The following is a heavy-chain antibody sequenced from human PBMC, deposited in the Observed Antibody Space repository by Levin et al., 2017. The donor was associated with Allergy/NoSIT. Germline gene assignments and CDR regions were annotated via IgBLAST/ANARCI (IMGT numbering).Heavy chain of an antibody. V-gene: IGHV4-39*01. J-gene: IGHJ5*02. Sequence: SETLSLTCSVSYASISSSSFSWGWIRQPPGMGLEWIGTIFYSGRTHYNPSLKSRVTMSLDKPENQFSLKLTSVTAADTALYFCAWTYSSSSTWFDPWGQGTLVTVSS. CDR2: IFYSGRT. CDR1: YASISSSSFS. D-gene: IGHD6-6*01. CDR3: AWTYSSSSTWFDP.